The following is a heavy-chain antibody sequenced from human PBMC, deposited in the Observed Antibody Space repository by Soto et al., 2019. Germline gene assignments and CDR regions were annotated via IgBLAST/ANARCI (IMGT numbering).Heavy chain of an antibody. CDR2: ISAHNGNT. J-gene: IGHJ4*02. CDR1: GYGFTTYG. V-gene: IGHV1-18*01. CDR3: SRGRYGDY. D-gene: IGHD1-1*01. Sequence: QVHLVQSGAEVKKPGASVKVSCKGSGYGFTTYGITWVRQAPGQGLEWMAWISAHNGNTNYAQKLQGRVTVTRDTSTNTAYMGAKGLESDHTGVYFCSRGRYGDYWGQGALVTVSS.